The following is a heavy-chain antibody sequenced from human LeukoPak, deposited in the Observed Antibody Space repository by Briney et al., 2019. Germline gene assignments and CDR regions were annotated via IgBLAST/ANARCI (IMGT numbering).Heavy chain of an antibody. D-gene: IGHD5-18*01. CDR1: GASISTYY. CDR3: ARHVDTAVVLYFDY. V-gene: IGHV4-59*01. J-gene: IGHJ4*01. CDR2: IYYSAST. Sequence: SETLSLTCTVSGASISTYYWNWIRQPPGKGLEWIGYIYYSASTNYNPSLKSRVTISLDMSKSQFSLKLTSVTAADTAVYYCARHVDTAVVLYFDYWGHGALVTVSS.